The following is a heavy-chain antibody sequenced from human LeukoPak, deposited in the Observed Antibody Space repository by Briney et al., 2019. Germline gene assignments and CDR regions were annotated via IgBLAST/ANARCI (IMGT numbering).Heavy chain of an antibody. CDR3: ARAGSSSWPHYYYYMDV. CDR2: IYYSGST. V-gene: IGHV4-39*01. D-gene: IGHD6-13*01. Sequence: SETLSLTCTVIGGSTSSSSYYWGWIRQPPGKGLEWIGSIYYSGSTYYKSSLNSRVTISVDTSKNQFSLRLSSVTAADTAVYYCARAGSSSWPHYYYYMDVWGKGTTVTISS. J-gene: IGHJ6*03. CDR1: GGSTSSSSYY.